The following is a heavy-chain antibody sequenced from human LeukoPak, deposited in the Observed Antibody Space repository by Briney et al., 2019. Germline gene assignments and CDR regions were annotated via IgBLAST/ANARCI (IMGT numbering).Heavy chain of an antibody. CDR2: INHSGST. CDR3: ARGPSCSSTSCYTTPMDV. D-gene: IGHD2-2*02. Sequence: PSETLSLTCAVYGGSFSGYYWSWIRQPPGKGLEWIGEINHSGSTHYNPSLKSRVTISVDTSKNQFSLKLSSVTAADTAVYYCARGPSCSSTSCYTTPMDVWGKGTTVTVSS. J-gene: IGHJ6*03. CDR1: GGSFSGYY. V-gene: IGHV4-34*01.